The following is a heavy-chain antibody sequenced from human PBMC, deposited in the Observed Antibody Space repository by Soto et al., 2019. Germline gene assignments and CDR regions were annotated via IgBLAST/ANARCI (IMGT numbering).Heavy chain of an antibody. V-gene: IGHV2-5*02. CDR3: AHKGPEDWPLDY. CDR2: IYWDDNK. D-gene: IGHD3-9*01. CDR1: GFSLSTSGVG. J-gene: IGHJ4*02. Sequence: QITLKESGPTLVKPTQTLTLTCTFSGFSLSTSGVGVGCIRQPPGKALEWLAVIYWDDNKHYSPSLRSRLTITKDTSKNQVVLTMTNMDPMDTGTYYCAHKGPEDWPLDYWGQGTLVTVSS.